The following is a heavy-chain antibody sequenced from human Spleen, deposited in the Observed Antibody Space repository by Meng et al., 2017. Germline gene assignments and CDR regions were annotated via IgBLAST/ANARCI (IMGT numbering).Heavy chain of an antibody. CDR1: GYNFPDYW. Sequence: ASVKVSCKPSGYNFPDYWLHWVRRAPGQGLEWVGRIDPKSGDTHYAQRFQGRVTMTGDTSISTAYMELSGLRSDDRAMYYCARDEDISAAGKLFGDYWGQGTLVTVSS. CDR3: ARDEDISAAGKLFGDY. CDR2: IDPKSGDT. J-gene: IGHJ4*02. V-gene: IGHV1-2*06. D-gene: IGHD6-13*01.